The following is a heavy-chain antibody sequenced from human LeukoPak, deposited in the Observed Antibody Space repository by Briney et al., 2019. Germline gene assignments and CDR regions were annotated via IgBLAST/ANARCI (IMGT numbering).Heavy chain of an antibody. Sequence: SETLSLTCTVSGGSISSGGYYWSWIRQHPGKGLEWIGYIYYSGSTNYNPSLKSRVTISVDTSKNQFSLKLSSVTVADTAVYYCARASEQDLGGYDYFDYWGQGTLVTVSS. CDR1: GGSISSGGYY. J-gene: IGHJ4*02. CDR2: IYYSGST. V-gene: IGHV4-61*08. D-gene: IGHD5-12*01. CDR3: ARASEQDLGGYDYFDY.